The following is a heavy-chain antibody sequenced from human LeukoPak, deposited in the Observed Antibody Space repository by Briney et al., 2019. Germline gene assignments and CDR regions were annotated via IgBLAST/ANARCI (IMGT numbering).Heavy chain of an antibody. V-gene: IGHV3-7*01. CDR3: ARGDYDSSGYPEDFDY. CDR1: GFTFSSYE. Sequence: GGSLRLSCAASGFTFSSYEMNWVRQAPGKGLEWVANIKQDGSEKYYVDSVKGRFTISRDNAKNSLYLQMNSLRAEDTAVYYCARGDYDSSGYPEDFDYWGQGTLVTVSS. J-gene: IGHJ4*02. D-gene: IGHD3-22*01. CDR2: IKQDGSEK.